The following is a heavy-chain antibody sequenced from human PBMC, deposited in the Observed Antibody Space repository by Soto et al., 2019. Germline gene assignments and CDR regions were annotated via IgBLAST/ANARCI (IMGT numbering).Heavy chain of an antibody. V-gene: IGHV1-46*01. D-gene: IGHD6-13*01. CDR1: GYTFTNYY. CDR2: INPSGGST. CDR3: ARGRPRTSGYSSSWYRGFDY. Sequence: ASVKVSCKASGYTFTNYYMHWVRQAPGQGPEWMGIINPSGGSTSYAQNFQGRVTLTSDTSTSTVYLDLSNLRSNDTAVYYCARGRPRTSGYSSSWYRGFDYWGQGTLVTVSS. J-gene: IGHJ4*02.